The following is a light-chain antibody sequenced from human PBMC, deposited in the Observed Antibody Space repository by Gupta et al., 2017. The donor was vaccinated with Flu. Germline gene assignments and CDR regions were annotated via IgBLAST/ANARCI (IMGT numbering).Light chain of an antibody. CDR2: EDD. Sequence: SGSIATNYVQWYQQRPGSSPTIAIYEDDQRPSGVPDRFSGSIDSSSNSASLTISGLKTEDEADYYCQSYDTGNRGVFGGGTKLTVL. CDR3: QSYDTGNRGV. J-gene: IGLJ3*02. V-gene: IGLV6-57*01. CDR1: SGSIATNY.